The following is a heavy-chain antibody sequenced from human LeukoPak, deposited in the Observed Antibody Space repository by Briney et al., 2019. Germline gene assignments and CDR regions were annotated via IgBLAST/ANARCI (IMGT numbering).Heavy chain of an antibody. J-gene: IGHJ4*02. CDR3: AKRGTDGDYLDY. V-gene: IGHV1-69*04. CDR2: IIPILGIA. D-gene: IGHD2-8*01. Sequence: SVKVSCKASGGTFSSYAISWVRQSPGQGLEWMGRIIPILGIANYAKKFQGRVTNTADKSTSTAYMELSSLRSEDTAVYYCAKRGTDGDYLDYWGQGTLVTVSS. CDR1: GGTFSSYA.